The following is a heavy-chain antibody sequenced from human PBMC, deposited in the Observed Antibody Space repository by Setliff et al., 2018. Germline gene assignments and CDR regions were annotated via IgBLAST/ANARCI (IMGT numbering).Heavy chain of an antibody. V-gene: IGHV3-7*03. J-gene: IGHJ5*02. CDR3: ARVVDMGWFDP. CDR1: GFTFRNYG. CDR2: LKYDGSES. Sequence: GGSLRLSCAASGFTFRNYGMHWVRQAPGKGLEWVANLKYDGSESFYVDSVKGRFTISRDNAKNSLYLQMNSLRVEDTAVYYCARVVDMGWFDPWGQGTLVTVSS.